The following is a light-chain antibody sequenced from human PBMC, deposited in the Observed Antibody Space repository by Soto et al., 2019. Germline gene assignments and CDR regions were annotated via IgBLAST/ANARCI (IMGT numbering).Light chain of an antibody. CDR2: GTS. CDR3: QQYNSSPLT. J-gene: IGKJ4*01. Sequence: EIVLTQSPGTLSLSPGERATLSCRASQSVSSFYLAWYQQKPGQAPRLLIYGTSTRATGIPDRFSGSGSGTDFTLTISRLEPEDVAVYYCQQYNSSPLTFGGGTKVEI. CDR1: QSVSSFY. V-gene: IGKV3-20*01.